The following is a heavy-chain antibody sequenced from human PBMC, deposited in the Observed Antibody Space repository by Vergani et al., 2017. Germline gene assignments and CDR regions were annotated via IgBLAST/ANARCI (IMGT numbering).Heavy chain of an antibody. V-gene: IGHV3-64*04. Sequence: VQLVESGGGLVQPGGSLRLSCSASGFTFSSYAMHWVRQAPGKGLEYVSAISSNGGSTYYADSVKGRFTISRDNSKNTLYLQMNSLRAEDTAVYYCARGNYDILTGYSKYNWFDPWGQGTLVTVSS. CDR3: ARGNYDILTGYSKYNWFDP. J-gene: IGHJ5*02. CDR1: GFTFSSYA. CDR2: ISSNGGST. D-gene: IGHD3-9*01.